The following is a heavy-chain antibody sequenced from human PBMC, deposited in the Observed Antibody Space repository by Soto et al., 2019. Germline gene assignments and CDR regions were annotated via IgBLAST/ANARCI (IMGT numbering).Heavy chain of an antibody. J-gene: IGHJ5*02. CDR3: ARDPYSGYDSPRWFDP. CDR1: GGSVSSGNYY. D-gene: IGHD5-12*01. Sequence: PSETLSLTCTVSGGSVSSGNYYWSWIRQPPGKGLEWIGYIYYSGSTNYNPSLKSRVTISVDTSKNQFSLKLSSVTAADTAVYYCARDPYSGYDSPRWFDPWGQGTLVTVSS. V-gene: IGHV4-61*01. CDR2: IYYSGST.